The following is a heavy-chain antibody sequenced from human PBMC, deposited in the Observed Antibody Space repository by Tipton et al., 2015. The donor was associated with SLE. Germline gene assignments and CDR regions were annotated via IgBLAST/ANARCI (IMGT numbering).Heavy chain of an antibody. Sequence: LRLSCAVYGGSFSGYYWSWIRQPPGKGLEWIGEINHSGSTNYNPSLKSRVTISVDTSKNQFSLKLSSVTAADTAVYYCAYSSGWLVEYWGQGTLVTVSS. CDR1: GGSFSGYY. J-gene: IGHJ4*02. V-gene: IGHV4-34*01. CDR3: AYSSGWLVEY. CDR2: INHSGST. D-gene: IGHD6-19*01.